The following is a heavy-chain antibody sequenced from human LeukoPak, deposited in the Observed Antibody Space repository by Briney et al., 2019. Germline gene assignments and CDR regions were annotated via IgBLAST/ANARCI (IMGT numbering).Heavy chain of an antibody. CDR1: GFTFSSYA. CDR2: ISYDGSNK. J-gene: IGHJ3*02. V-gene: IGHV3-30*01. CDR3: ARELMVRGVMNAFDI. Sequence: PGGSLRLSCAASGFTFSSYAMHWVRQAPGEGLEWVAVISYDGSNKYYADSVKGRFTISRDNSKNTLYLQMNSLRAEDTAVYYCARELMVRGVMNAFDIWGQGTMVTVSS. D-gene: IGHD3-10*01.